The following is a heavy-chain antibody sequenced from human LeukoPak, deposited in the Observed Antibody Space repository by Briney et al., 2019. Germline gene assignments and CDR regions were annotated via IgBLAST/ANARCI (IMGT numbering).Heavy chain of an antibody. D-gene: IGHD5-18*01. CDR1: GGSISSSSYY. CDR3: ARLNGYSYGPPLDY. J-gene: IGHJ4*02. Sequence: PSETLSLTCTVSGGSISSSSYYWGWIRQPPGKGLEWIGSIYYSGSTYYNPSLKSRVTISVDTSKSQFSLKLSSVTAADTAVYYCARLNGYSYGPPLDYWGQGTLVTVSS. CDR2: IYYSGST. V-gene: IGHV4-39*01.